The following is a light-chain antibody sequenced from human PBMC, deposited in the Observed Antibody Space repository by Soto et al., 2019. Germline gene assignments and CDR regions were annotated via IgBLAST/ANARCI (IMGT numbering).Light chain of an antibody. CDR1: QSVSSY. Sequence: EIVLTQSPATLSLSPGERATLSCRASQSVSSYLAWYQQKPGQAPRLLIYDASNRATGIPARFSGSGSGTDCTLSNSCLEHEDFAEYCCQRGSNWPPSFGGGTKVEIK. CDR3: QRGSNWPPS. V-gene: IGKV3-11*01. CDR2: DAS. J-gene: IGKJ4*01.